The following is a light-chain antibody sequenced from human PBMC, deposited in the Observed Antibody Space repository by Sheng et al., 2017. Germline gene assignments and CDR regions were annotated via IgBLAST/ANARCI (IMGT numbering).Light chain of an antibody. CDR2: GAS. J-gene: IGKJ4*01. Sequence: EIVMTQSPATLSVSPGERATLSCRASQSVSSNLAWYQQKPGQAPRLLIYGASTRATGFPARFSGSGSGTDFTLTISSLEPEDFAVYYCQHRRNWPLTFGGGTKVEIK. CDR1: QSVSSN. V-gene: IGKV3-15*01. CDR3: QHRRNWPLT.